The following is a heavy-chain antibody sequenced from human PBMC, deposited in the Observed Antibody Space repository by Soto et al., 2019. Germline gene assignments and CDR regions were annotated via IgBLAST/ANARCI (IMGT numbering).Heavy chain of an antibody. CDR3: ASGVLVGATTGPYYYYGMDV. V-gene: IGHV1-69*06. Sequence: GASVKVSCKASGGTFSSYAISWVRQAPGQGLEWMGGIIPIFGTANYAQKFQGRVTITADKSTSTAYMELSSLRSEDTAVYYCASGVLVGATTGPYYYYGMDVWGQGTTVTVSS. CDR1: GGTFSSYA. J-gene: IGHJ6*02. D-gene: IGHD1-26*01. CDR2: IIPIFGTA.